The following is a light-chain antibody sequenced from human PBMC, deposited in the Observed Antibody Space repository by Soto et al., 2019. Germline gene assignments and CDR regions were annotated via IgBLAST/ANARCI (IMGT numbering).Light chain of an antibody. Sequence: EIVMTQSPATLSVSPGERATLSCRASQSVSSNLAWYQQKPGQAPRLLIYGASTRATGIPARFSGSGSGTELTLTISSLQSEDFAVYSCQQYNNWPPNTFGQGTKLDIK. CDR1: QSVSSN. J-gene: IGKJ2*01. CDR3: QQYNNWPPNT. CDR2: GAS. V-gene: IGKV3-15*01.